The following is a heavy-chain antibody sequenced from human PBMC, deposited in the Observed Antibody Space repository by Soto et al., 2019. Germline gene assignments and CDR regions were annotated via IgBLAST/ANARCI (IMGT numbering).Heavy chain of an antibody. D-gene: IGHD3-3*01. Sequence: QVQLVESGGGVVQPGRSLRLSCAASGFTFSSYGMHWVRQAPGKGLEWVAVISYDGSNKYYADSVKGRFTISRDNSKNTLYLQMNSLRAEDTAVYYCAKGNVLRFLEWFGAFDIWGQGTMVTVSS. CDR3: AKGNVLRFLEWFGAFDI. CDR2: ISYDGSNK. J-gene: IGHJ3*02. CDR1: GFTFSSYG. V-gene: IGHV3-30*18.